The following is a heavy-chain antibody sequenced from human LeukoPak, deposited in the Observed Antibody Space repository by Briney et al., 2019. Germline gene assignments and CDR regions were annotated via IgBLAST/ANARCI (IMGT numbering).Heavy chain of an antibody. J-gene: IGHJ4*02. CDR2: VKSDGSA. D-gene: IGHD5-12*01. V-gene: IGHV3-74*03. CDR3: AREVASAAFDY. CDR1: GFTFSPLW. Sequence: GGSLRLSCAASGFTFSPLWMHWVRQAPGKGLVWVSLVKSDGSAMYADSVKGRFTISRDNAKNTLYLQMNSLRAEDTAVYFCAREVASAAFDYWGQGTPVTVSS.